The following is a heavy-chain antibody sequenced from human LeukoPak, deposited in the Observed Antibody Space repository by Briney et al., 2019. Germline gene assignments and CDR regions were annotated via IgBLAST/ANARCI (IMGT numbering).Heavy chain of an antibody. Sequence: ASVKVSCKASGYTFTGYYMHWVRQAPGQGLEWMGWINPNSGGTNYAQTLQGRVTMTTDTSTSTDYMELRSLRSDDTAVYYCARERVQLERREGNWFDPWGQGTLVTVSS. CDR1: GYTFTGYY. J-gene: IGHJ5*02. D-gene: IGHD1-1*01. CDR3: ARERVQLERREGNWFDP. V-gene: IGHV1-2*02. CDR2: INPNSGGT.